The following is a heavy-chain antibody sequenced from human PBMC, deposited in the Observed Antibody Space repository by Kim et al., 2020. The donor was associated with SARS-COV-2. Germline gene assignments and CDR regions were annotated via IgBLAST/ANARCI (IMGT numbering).Heavy chain of an antibody. CDR3: AKEGYYGSGSFPDY. V-gene: IGHV3-30*18. J-gene: IGHJ4*02. D-gene: IGHD3-10*01. CDR2: ISYDGNDK. Sequence: GGSLRLSCAASGFTFSSYGMHWVRQAPGKGLEWVAVISYDGNDKNYADSVKGRFTISRDNSKNTVYLQMNSLRAEDKAVYHCAKEGYYGSGSFPDYWGQGTLVTVSS. CDR1: GFTFSSYG.